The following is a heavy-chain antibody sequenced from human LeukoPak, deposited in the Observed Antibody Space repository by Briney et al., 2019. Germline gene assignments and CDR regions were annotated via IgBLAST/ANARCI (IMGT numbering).Heavy chain of an antibody. D-gene: IGHD3-16*02. Sequence: GESLKISCKGSGYSFTSYWFGWVRQMPGKGLEWMGIIYPGDSDTRYSPSFQGQVTISADKSISTAYLQWSSLKASDTAIHYCTRRGFNYDYVWGSYRHGGAFDIWGQGTMVTVSS. CDR1: GYSFTSYW. CDR3: TRRGFNYDYVWGSYRHGGAFDI. V-gene: IGHV5-51*01. CDR2: IYPGDSDT. J-gene: IGHJ3*02.